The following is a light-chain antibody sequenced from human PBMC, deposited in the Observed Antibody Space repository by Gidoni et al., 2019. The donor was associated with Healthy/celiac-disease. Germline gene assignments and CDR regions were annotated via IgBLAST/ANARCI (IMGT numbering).Light chain of an antibody. CDR2: AAS. J-gene: IGKJ2*01. CDR3: QQSYSTRYT. V-gene: IGKV1-39*01. CDR1: QSISSY. Sequence: DINLTKSPSSLSASVGDRVTITCRASQSISSYLNWYQQKPGKAPKLLIYAASSLQSGVPSRFSGSGSGTDFTLTISSLQPEDFATYYCQQSYSTRYTFGQGTKVEIK.